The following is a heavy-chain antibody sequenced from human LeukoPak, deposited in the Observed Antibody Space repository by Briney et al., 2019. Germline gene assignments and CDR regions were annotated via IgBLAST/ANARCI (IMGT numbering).Heavy chain of an antibody. CDR1: GYSFTSYW. V-gene: IGHV5-10-1*01. CDR2: IDPSDSYT. CDR3: ARWGGGSGWYKFEY. D-gene: IGHD6-19*01. J-gene: IGHJ4*02. Sequence: GASLKISCKGSGYSFTSYWISWVRQMPGKGLEWRGRIDPSDSYTNYSPSLQGHVTISADKSISTAYLQWSSLKASDTAMYYCARWGGGSGWYKFEYWGRGTPVTVSS.